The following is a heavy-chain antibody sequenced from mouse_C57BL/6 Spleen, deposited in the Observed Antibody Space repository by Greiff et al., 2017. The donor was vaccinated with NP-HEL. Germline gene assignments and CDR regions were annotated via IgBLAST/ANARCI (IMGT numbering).Heavy chain of an antibody. Sequence: QVQLQQSGAELVKPGASVKLSCKASGYTFTSYWITWVKQRPGQGLEWIGDIYPGSGSTNYNEKFKSKATLTVDTSSSTAYMQLSSLTSEDSAVYYCAIITTVSYYAMDYWGQGTSVTVSS. D-gene: IGHD1-1*01. CDR3: AIITTVSYYAMDY. J-gene: IGHJ4*01. CDR2: IYPGSGST. CDR1: GYTFTSYW. V-gene: IGHV1-55*01.